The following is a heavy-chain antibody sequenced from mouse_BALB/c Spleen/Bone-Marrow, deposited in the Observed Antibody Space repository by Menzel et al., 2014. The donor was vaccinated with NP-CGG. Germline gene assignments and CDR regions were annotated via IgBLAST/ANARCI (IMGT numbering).Heavy chain of an antibody. CDR2: INPSSGYT. D-gene: IGHD3-3*01. J-gene: IGHJ2*01. Sequence: VQLQESGAELARPGASVWISCKASGYTFTSYPMNWVKQRPGQGLEWIGYINPSSGYTNYNQKFKDKATLTADKSSSTAYMLLSSLTSEDSAVYYCTRRAAYYFDYWGQGTTLTVSS. CDR1: GYTFTSYP. CDR3: TRRAAYYFDY. V-gene: IGHV1-4*01.